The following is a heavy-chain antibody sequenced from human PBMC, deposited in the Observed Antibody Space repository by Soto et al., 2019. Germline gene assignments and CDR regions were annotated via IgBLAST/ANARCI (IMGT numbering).Heavy chain of an antibody. D-gene: IGHD6-6*01. CDR3: ARDGGYSSSFWFDP. CDR2: IYYSGST. CDR1: GGSISSYY. V-gene: IGHV4-59*01. J-gene: IGHJ5*02. Sequence: SETLSLTCTVSGGSISSYYWIWIRQPPGKGLEWIGYIYYSGSTNYNPSLKSRVTISVDTSKNQFSLKLSSVTAADTAVYYCARDGGYSSSFWFDPWGQGTLVTVSS.